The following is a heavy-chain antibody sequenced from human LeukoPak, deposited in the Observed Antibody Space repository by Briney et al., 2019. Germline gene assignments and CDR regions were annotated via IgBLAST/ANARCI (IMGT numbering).Heavy chain of an antibody. J-gene: IGHJ4*02. V-gene: IGHV1-69*05. CDR3: AIGGREANFIAVAENFDY. Sequence: SVKVSXKASGGTFSSYAISWVRQAPGQGLEWIGRIIPIFGTANYAQKFQGRVTITTDESTSTAYMELSSLRSEDTAVYYCAIGGREANFIAVAENFDYWGQGTLVTVSS. CDR2: IIPIFGTA. CDR1: GGTFSSYA. D-gene: IGHD6-19*01.